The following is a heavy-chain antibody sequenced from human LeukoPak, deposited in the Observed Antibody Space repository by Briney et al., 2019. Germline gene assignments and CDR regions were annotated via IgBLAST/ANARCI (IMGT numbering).Heavy chain of an antibody. V-gene: IGHV3-48*01. J-gene: IGHJ4*02. Sequence: GGSLRLSCAASGFTFSSYSMNWVRQAPGKGLEWVSYISGSSSTIHYADSVKGRFTISRDNSKNTLFLQMNSLRAEDTAVYYCVKESYYYDTSGYYGMLFDYWGQGTLVTVSS. D-gene: IGHD3-22*01. CDR1: GFTFSSYS. CDR3: VKESYYYDTSGYYGMLFDY. CDR2: ISGSSSTI.